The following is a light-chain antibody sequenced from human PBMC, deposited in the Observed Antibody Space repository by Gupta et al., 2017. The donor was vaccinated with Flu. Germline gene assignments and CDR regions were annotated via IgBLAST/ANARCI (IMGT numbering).Light chain of an antibody. CDR1: SSDVGGHNY. J-gene: IGLJ1*01. V-gene: IGLV2-14*01. CDR2: EVS. Sequence: QSALTQPASVSGSPGQSITISCIGTSSDVGGHNYVSWYQQHPGIAPKLLIYEVSNRPSRVSNRFSGSKSGNTASLTISGLQAEDEADYYCSSYSSISTLFVFGTGTKVTVL. CDR3: SSYSSISTLFV.